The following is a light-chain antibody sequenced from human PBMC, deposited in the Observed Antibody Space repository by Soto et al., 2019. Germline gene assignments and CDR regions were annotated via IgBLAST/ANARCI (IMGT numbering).Light chain of an antibody. CDR1: SSDVGTYTL. CDR2: EVN. Sequence: QSALTQPASVSGSPGQSITISCTGTSSDVGTYTLVSWYQQHPGKAPKLVIYEVNKRPAGVSKRFSGSKSGDTASLTISGLQAEDEADYYCSSYTSSSTAVFGTGTKLTVL. J-gene: IGLJ1*01. CDR3: SSYTSSSTAV. V-gene: IGLV2-14*02.